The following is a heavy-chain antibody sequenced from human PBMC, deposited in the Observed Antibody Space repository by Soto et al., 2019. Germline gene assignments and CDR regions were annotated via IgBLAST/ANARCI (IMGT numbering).Heavy chain of an antibody. J-gene: IGHJ4*02. Sequence: SETLSLTCAVSGGSISSGGYSWSWIRQPPGKGLEWIGYIYHSGSTYYNPSLKSRVTISVDRSKNQFSLKLSSVTAADTAVYHCARGVSYSSSDHFDYWGQGTLVTVSS. CDR1: GGSISSGGYS. V-gene: IGHV4-30-2*01. CDR2: IYHSGST. CDR3: ARGVSYSSSDHFDY. D-gene: IGHD6-6*01.